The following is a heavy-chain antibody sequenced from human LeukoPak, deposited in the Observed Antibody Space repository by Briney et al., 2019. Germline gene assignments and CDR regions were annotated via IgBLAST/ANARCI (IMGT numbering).Heavy chain of an antibody. D-gene: IGHD3-3*01. CDR3: ARGGAYYDFWSGHSDY. Sequence: PSETLSLTCTVSGGSISSSYWGWIRQPPGKGLEWIGYIYYRGSTNYNPSLKSRVTISVDTSKNQFSLKLSSVTAADTAVYYCARGGAYYDFWSGHSDYWGQGTLVTVSS. V-gene: IGHV4-59*01. CDR2: IYYRGST. CDR1: GGSISSSY. J-gene: IGHJ4*02.